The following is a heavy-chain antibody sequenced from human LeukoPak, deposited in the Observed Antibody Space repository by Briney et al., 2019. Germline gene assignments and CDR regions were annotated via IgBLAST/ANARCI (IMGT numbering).Heavy chain of an antibody. D-gene: IGHD3-22*01. CDR2: IIPILGIA. Sequence: SVKVSCKASGGTFSSYAISWVRQAPGQGLEWMGRIIPILGIANYAQKFQGRVTITADKSTSTAYMELSSLRSEDTAVYYCASQRPFYYDSGVYSPTTTLDYGGRGPLVTVP. J-gene: IGHJ4*02. CDR1: GGTFSSYA. CDR3: ASQRPFYYDSGVYSPTTTLDY. V-gene: IGHV1-69*04.